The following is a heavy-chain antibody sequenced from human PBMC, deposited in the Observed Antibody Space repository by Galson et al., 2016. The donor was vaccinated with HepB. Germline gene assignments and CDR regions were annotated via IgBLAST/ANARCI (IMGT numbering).Heavy chain of an antibody. CDR1: GGSIDSGSYS. CDR3: ARVQRDTGRVINH. CDR2: IYVIGST. D-gene: IGHD5-18*01. J-gene: IGHJ5*02. Sequence: TLSLTCSVSGGSIDSGSYSWNWIRHHPGKGLEWIGYIYVIGSTLYNPSLRSRVTISAETSKNQFSPKLISVTAADTAFSYRARVQRDTGRVINHWGQGLPVVVSS. V-gene: IGHV4-31*03.